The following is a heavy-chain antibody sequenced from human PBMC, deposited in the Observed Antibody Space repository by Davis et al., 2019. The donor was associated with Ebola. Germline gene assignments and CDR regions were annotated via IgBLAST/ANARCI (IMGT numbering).Heavy chain of an antibody. J-gene: IGHJ5*02. D-gene: IGHD2-15*01. CDR2: ISAYNGNT. CDR3: ARGKCSGGGCYVNWFDP. Sequence: ASVKVSCKASGYTFKNYAISWVRQAPGQGLEWMGWISAYNGNTNYAQRLQGRVTMTTVTSTGTAYMELRSLRSDDTAVYYCARGKCSGGGCYVNWFDPWGQGTLVTVSS. CDR1: GYTFKNYA. V-gene: IGHV1-18*01.